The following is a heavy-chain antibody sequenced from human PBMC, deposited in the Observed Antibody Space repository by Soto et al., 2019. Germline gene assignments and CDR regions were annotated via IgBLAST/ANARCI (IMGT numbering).Heavy chain of an antibody. D-gene: IGHD6-6*01. V-gene: IGHV3-21*01. CDR1: GFTFSSYS. J-gene: IGHJ3*02. Sequence: LRLSCAASGFTFSSYSMNWVRQAPGKGLEWVSSISSSSSYIYYADSVKGRFTISRDNAKNSLYLQMNSLRAEDTAVYYCARVLRMYSSSGRLDAVDIWGQGTMVTVSS. CDR3: ARVLRMYSSSGRLDAVDI. CDR2: ISSSSSYI.